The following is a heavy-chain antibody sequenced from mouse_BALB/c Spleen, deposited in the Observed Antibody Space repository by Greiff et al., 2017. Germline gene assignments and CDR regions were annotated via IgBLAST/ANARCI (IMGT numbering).Heavy chain of an antibody. CDR2: ISSGGST. D-gene: IGHD2-1*01. V-gene: IGHV5-6-5*01. CDR1: GFTFSSYA. J-gene: IGHJ1*01. CDR3: ARGGSYGNHSYFDV. Sequence: EVQGVESGGGLVKPGGSLKLSCAASGFTFSSYAMSWVRQTPEKRLEWVASISSGGSTYYPDSVKGRFTISRDNARNILYLQMSSLRSEDTAMYYCARGGSYGNHSYFDVWGAGTTVTVSS.